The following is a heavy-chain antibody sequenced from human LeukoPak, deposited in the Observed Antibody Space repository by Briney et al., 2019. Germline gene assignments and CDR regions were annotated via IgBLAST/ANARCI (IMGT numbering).Heavy chain of an antibody. D-gene: IGHD6-13*01. V-gene: IGHV1-46*01. Sequence: GASVKVSCKASGYTFTSYYMHWVRQAPGQGLERMGIINPSGGSTSYAQKFQGRVTMTRDMSTSTVYMELSSLRSEDTAVYYCARGQQQLNIDYWGQGTLVTVSS. CDR2: INPSGGST. CDR1: GYTFTSYY. CDR3: ARGQQQLNIDY. J-gene: IGHJ4*02.